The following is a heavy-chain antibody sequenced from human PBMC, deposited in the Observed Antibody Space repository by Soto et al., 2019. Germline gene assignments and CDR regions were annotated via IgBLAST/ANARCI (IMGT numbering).Heavy chain of an antibody. CDR2: INPNTGDT. Sequence: ASVKVPCKASGYTFTAYYMHWVLQAPGQGLEWMGWINPNTGDTNYAQQFQGRVTMTRDKSITTAYMELTRLTSDDTAVYYCARDRPPDYWGQGTLVTVSS. CDR1: GYTFTAYY. D-gene: IGHD6-6*01. V-gene: IGHV1-2*02. CDR3: ARDRPPDY. J-gene: IGHJ4*02.